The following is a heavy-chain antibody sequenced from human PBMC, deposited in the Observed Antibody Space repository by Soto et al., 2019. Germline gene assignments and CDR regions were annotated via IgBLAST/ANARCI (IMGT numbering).Heavy chain of an antibody. CDR2: ISANNGNT. J-gene: IGHJ3*02. V-gene: IGHV1-18*01. Sequence: GSLKVCFHSYGNKYTKDGISWVRQTPGQGLERMGGISANNGNTNYAQKLQGRVTMTTDTSTSTAYLELRSLRSDDTAVYYCAGTWSTYDAFDIWGQGTMVTVSS. CDR3: AGTWSTYDAFDI. CDR1: GNKYTKDG. D-gene: IGHD1-26*01.